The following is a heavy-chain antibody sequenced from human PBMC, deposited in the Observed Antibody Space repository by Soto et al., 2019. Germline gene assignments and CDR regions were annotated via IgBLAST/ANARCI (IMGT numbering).Heavy chain of an antibody. CDR2: ISGSGGRT. CDR3: AKFGSGYDFDY. Sequence: EVQLLESGGGLVQPGGSLRLSCAASGFTFSNYAMSWVRQAPGKGLEWVSAISGSGGRTHYADSVKGRFTISRDNSKNTLYLQMNSLRAEDTAVYYCAKFGSGYDFDYWGQGTLVTVSS. V-gene: IGHV3-23*01. J-gene: IGHJ4*02. D-gene: IGHD5-12*01. CDR1: GFTFSNYA.